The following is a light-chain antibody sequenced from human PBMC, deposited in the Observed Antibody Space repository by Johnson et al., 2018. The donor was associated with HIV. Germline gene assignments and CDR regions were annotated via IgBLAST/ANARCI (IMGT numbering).Light chain of an antibody. V-gene: IGLV1-51*02. CDR3: GTWESSLSGV. CDR2: KND. CDR1: SSTIGNNY. J-gene: IGLJ1*01. Sequence: QSMLTQPPSVSAAPGQRVTISCSGSSSTIGNNYVSWYQLLPGTAPKLLIYKNDKRPSGIPDRISGSKSGTSATLGITGLQTGDEADYYCGTWESSLSGVFGTGTKVTVL.